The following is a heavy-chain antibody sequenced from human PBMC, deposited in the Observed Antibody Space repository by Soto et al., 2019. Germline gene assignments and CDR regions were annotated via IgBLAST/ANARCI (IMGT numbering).Heavy chain of an antibody. D-gene: IGHD3-10*01. CDR3: VREEASGSSGLTYHYYYNGMDV. Sequence: PGGSLRLSCVASGFTFSRYNMHWVRQAPGKGLEWVAYVTTSGDTIFYADSVEGRFAISRDVAKNSVHLQMNSLGDEDTAVYYCVREEASGSSGLTYHYYYNGMDVWGQGTTVTVSS. J-gene: IGHJ6*02. V-gene: IGHV3-48*02. CDR1: GFTFSRYN. CDR2: VTTSGDTI.